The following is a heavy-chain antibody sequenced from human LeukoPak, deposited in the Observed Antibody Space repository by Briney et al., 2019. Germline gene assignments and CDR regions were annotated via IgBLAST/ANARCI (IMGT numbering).Heavy chain of an antibody. CDR2: IYHSGST. J-gene: IGHJ6*02. CDR3: ARDRDGMGV. Sequence: KASGTLSLTCAVSGGSITSDNWWTWVRQPPGKGLEWIGAIYHSGSTDYNPSLKSRVTISVDKSKNQFSLKLSSVTAADTAVYFCARDRDGMGVWGQGTTVTVSS. CDR1: GGSITSDNW. V-gene: IGHV4-4*02.